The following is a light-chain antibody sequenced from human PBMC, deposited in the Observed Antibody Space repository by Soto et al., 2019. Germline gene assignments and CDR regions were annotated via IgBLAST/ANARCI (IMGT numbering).Light chain of an antibody. CDR3: GTWDTGRSAVV. J-gene: IGLJ2*01. CDR1: SSNIGNNY. V-gene: IGLV1-51*01. Sequence: QSVLTQPPSVSAAPGQKVTLSCSGSSSNIGNNYVSWYQQLPGTAPKLLIYDNDKRPSGIPDQFSGSKSGTSATLGITGLQTGDEADYYCGTWDTGRSAVVFGGGTKLTVL. CDR2: DND.